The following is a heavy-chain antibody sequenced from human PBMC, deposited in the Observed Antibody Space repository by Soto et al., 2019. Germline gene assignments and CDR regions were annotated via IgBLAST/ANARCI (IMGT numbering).Heavy chain of an antibody. V-gene: IGHV1-69*13. Sequence: ASVKVSCKASGGTFSSYAISGVRQAPGQGLEWMGGIIPIFGTANYAQKFQGRVTITADESTSTAYMELSSLRSEDTAVYYFARPYCSSTRCLKWFDPFGQRTLVTVCS. CDR3: ARPYCSSTRCLKWFDP. CDR1: GGTFSSYA. D-gene: IGHD2-2*01. CDR2: IIPIFGTA. J-gene: IGHJ5*02.